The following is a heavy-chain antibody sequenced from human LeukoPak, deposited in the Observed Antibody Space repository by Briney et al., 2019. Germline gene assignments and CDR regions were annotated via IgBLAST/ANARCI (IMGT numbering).Heavy chain of an antibody. CDR1: GFSISSSDYY. CDR3: ARNFDSYNAFDI. CDR2: ISYSGST. V-gene: IGHV4-31*03. D-gene: IGHD3-22*01. J-gene: IGHJ3*02. Sequence: SETLSLTCTVSGFSISSSDYYWSWVRQHPTKGLEWIGYISYSGSTYYNPSLKSRVTISVDTSKNHFSLRLSSVTAADTAVYYCARNFDSYNAFDIWGQGTLVTVSS.